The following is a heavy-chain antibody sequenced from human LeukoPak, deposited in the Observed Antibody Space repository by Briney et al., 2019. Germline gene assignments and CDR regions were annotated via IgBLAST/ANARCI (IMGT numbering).Heavy chain of an antibody. CDR2: ISDDGIEK. Sequence: GGSLRLSCAASGFTFSSYWMSWVRQAPGKGLEWVAIISDDGIEKYYGDSKKGRFTISRDNSKNTLYLQVNGLSPEDTAVYYCARDAGDKTAYYGDYFDCWGQGTLVTVSS. CDR1: GFTFSSYW. CDR3: ARDAGDKTAYYGDYFDC. J-gene: IGHJ4*02. D-gene: IGHD3-9*01. V-gene: IGHV3-30*01.